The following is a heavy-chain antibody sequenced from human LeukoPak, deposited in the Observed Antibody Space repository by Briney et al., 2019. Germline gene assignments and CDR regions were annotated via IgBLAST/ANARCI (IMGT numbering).Heavy chain of an antibody. V-gene: IGHV4-34*01. CDR3: ARHITMVRGVIIGDDAFDI. J-gene: IGHJ3*02. CDR1: GGSFSGYY. D-gene: IGHD3-10*01. Sequence: SETLSLTCAVYGGSFSGYYWGWIRQPPGKGLEWIGEINHSGSTNYNPSLKSRVTISVDTSKNQFSLKLSSVTAADTAVYYCARHITMVRGVIIGDDAFDIWGQGTMVTVSS. CDR2: INHSGST.